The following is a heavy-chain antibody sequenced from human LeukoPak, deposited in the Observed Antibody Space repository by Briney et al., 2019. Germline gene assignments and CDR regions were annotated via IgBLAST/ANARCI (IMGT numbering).Heavy chain of an antibody. D-gene: IGHD4-17*01. CDR3: ASMTTVTTGIDY. CDR2: MNPNSGNT. Sequence: ASVKVSCKASGYTFTSYGINWVRQATGQGLEWMGWMNPNSGNTGYAQKFQGRVTMTRNTSISTAYMELSSLRSEDTAVYYCASMTTVTTGIDYWGQGTLVTVSS. V-gene: IGHV1-8*02. CDR1: GYTFTSYG. J-gene: IGHJ4*02.